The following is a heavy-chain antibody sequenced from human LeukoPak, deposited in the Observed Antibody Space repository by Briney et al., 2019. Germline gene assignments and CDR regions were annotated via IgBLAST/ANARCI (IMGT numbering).Heavy chain of an antibody. CDR2: IIPILGIA. V-gene: IGHV1-69*04. CDR3: ACTVTTRSSYAFDI. D-gene: IGHD4-17*01. CDR1: GGTFSSYA. J-gene: IGHJ3*02. Sequence: ASVKVSCKPSGGTFSSYAISWVRQTPGQGLEWMGRIIPILGIANYAQTFQGRVTITADKSTSTAYMELSSLRSEDTAVYYCACTVTTRSSYAFDIWGQGTMVTVSS.